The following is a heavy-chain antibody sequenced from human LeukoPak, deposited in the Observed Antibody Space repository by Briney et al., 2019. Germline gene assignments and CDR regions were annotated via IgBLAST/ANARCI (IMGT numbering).Heavy chain of an antibody. D-gene: IGHD4-17*01. Sequence: PGGSLRLSCAASGFTFSNYALHWVRQAPGKGLEWVAIISYDGTYKNFADSVKGRFTISRDNSKNTLFLQMNSLRAEDTALYYCARDDYGDKRIKNLFDYWGQGTLVTVSS. J-gene: IGHJ4*02. V-gene: IGHV3-30-3*01. CDR2: ISYDGTYK. CDR1: GFTFSNYA. CDR3: ARDDYGDKRIKNLFDY.